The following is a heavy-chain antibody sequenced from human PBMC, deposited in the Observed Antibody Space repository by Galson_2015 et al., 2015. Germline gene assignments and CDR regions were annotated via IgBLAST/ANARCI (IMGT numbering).Heavy chain of an antibody. Sequence: SVKVSCKASGYTFTSYAIHWVRQAPGQRLEWMGWINPGNGYTKYSQNFQGRVTITRDTSASTAYIELSSLRSEDTAVYYCARGWFGELFSNYFDYWGQGTPVTVSS. CDR2: INPGNGYT. V-gene: IGHV1-3*01. CDR1: GYTFTSYA. J-gene: IGHJ4*02. CDR3: ARGWFGELFSNYFDY. D-gene: IGHD3-10*01.